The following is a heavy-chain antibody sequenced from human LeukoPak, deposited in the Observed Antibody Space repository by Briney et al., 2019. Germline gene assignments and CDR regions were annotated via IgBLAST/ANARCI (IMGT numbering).Heavy chain of an antibody. CDR3: ARVGGYDYYYYYGMDV. D-gene: IGHD5-12*01. CDR1: GFTFSSYW. V-gene: IGHV3-7*01. J-gene: IGHJ6*02. CDR2: IKPDGSDK. Sequence: GGSLRLSCAASGFTFSSYWMTWVRQAPGKGLEWVANIKPDGSDKNYLGSVRGRFTISRDNTKNSLYLQMNSLRAEDTAVYYCARVGGYDYYYYYGMDVWGQGTTVTVSS.